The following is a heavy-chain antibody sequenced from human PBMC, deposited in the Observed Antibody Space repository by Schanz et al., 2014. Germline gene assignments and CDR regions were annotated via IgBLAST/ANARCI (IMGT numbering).Heavy chain of an antibody. V-gene: IGHV3-13*01. Sequence: EVQLVESGGGLVQPGGSLRLSCAASGFTLSNSDMHWVRQGTGKGLEWVSTIGYLDDTYYPDSVKGRFTVSRDSGQNSLYLQMNSLRSGDTAVYYCARRTDWNLHYWGQGALVTVSS. J-gene: IGHJ4*02. D-gene: IGHD1-1*01. CDR1: GFTLSNSD. CDR2: IGYLDDT. CDR3: ARRTDWNLHY.